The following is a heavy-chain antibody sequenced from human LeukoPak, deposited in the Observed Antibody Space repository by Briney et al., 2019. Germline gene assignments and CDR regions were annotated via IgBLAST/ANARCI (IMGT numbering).Heavy chain of an antibody. CDR3: AKGGTYGDSPLYFDS. J-gene: IGHJ4*02. Sequence: PGGSLRLSCAACGFTLSSYAMSGAPHPPGKAREEGSAITGSGGSTYYEDSVKGRFTISRDNSKNTLYLQMNSLRAEDTAVYYCAKGGTYGDSPLYFDSWGQGTLVTVSS. V-gene: IGHV3-23*01. CDR2: ITGSGGST. D-gene: IGHD4-17*01. CDR1: GFTLSSYA.